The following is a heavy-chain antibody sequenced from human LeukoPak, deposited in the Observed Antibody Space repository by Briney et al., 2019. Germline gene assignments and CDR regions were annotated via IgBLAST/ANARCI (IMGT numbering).Heavy chain of an antibody. D-gene: IGHD3-9*01. J-gene: IGHJ3*02. V-gene: IGHV1-69-2*01. CDR3: ARVILTGYYVGAFDI. CDR1: GYTFTDYY. Sequence: ASVKISCKVSGYTFTDYYMHWVQQAPGKGLEWMGLVDPEDGETIYAEKFQGRVTITADTSTDTAYMELSSLRSEDTAVYYCARVILTGYYVGAFDIWGQGTMVTVSS. CDR2: VDPEDGET.